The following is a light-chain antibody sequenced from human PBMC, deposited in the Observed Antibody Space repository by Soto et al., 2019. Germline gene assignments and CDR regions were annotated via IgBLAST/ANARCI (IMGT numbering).Light chain of an antibody. J-gene: IGKJ1*01. CDR1: QSVGHMF. CDR2: DAY. CDR3: HQYKDWPRWT. Sequence: EIVLTQSPDTLSLSQGDRATLSCRASQSVGHMFLAWFQQKPGQAPRLLIFDAYRRATGIPDRFSGSGSGTNFALTISRLEPEDFALYYCHQYKDWPRWTFGQGTKVDIK. V-gene: IGKV3D-20*02.